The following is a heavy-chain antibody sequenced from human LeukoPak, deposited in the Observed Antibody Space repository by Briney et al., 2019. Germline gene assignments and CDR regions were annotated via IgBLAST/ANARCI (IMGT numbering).Heavy chain of an antibody. CDR1: GFTFDDYA. V-gene: IGHV3-9*01. CDR3: AIVHYSSSWYYFDY. CDR2: ISWSSGNI. D-gene: IGHD6-13*01. J-gene: IGHJ4*02. Sequence: PGGSLRLSCAASGFTFDDYAMHWVRQAPGKGLEWVSGISWSSGNIGYADSVKGRFTISRDNAKNSLYLQMNSLRAEDTALYYCAIVHYSSSWYYFDYWGQGTLVTVSS.